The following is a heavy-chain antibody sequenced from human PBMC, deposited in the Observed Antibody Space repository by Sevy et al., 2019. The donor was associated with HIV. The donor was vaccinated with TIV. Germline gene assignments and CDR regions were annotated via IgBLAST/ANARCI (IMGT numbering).Heavy chain of an antibody. D-gene: IGHD6-19*01. CDR3: AKEWTQLSDWYGELDY. CDR1: GFTFSNYA. CDR2: VSISGPNT. J-gene: IGHJ4*02. V-gene: IGHV3-23*01. Sequence: GGSLRLSCAASGFTFSNYAMSWVRQAPGRGLEWVSSVSISGPNTYYADSVKGRFTISRDNSKNTMYLQMNSLRAEDTAVYYCAKEWTQLSDWYGELDYWGQGCLVTVSS.